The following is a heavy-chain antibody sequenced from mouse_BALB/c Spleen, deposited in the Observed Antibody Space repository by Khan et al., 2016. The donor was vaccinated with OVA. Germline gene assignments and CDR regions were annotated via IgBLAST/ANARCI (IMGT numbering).Heavy chain of an antibody. CDR1: GFTFSSFG. V-gene: IGHV5-17*02. J-gene: IGHJ1*01. Sequence: EVELVESGGGLVQPGGSRKLSCAASGFTFSSFGMHWVRQAPEKGLEWVAYVSSGSATIYYADIVKGRFTISRDNPKNTLFLQMTSLRSEDTAMYYCARSMITTWYFDDWGPGTTVTVSS. CDR3: ARSMITTWYFDD. CDR2: VSSGSATI. D-gene: IGHD2-4*01.